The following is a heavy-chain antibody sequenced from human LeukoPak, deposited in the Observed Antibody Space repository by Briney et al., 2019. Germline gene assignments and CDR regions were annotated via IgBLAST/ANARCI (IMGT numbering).Heavy chain of an antibody. Sequence: GGALRLSCAASGFIFSGYAMRWVRQAPGKGLEWVSSVSGSGGTTYYADSVKGRFTISRDISKNTLFLQMNSLRAEDTAVYYCAGGFYFDYWGQGTLVT. CDR2: VSGSGGTT. J-gene: IGHJ4*02. V-gene: IGHV3-23*01. CDR3: AGGFYFDY. CDR1: GFIFSGYA.